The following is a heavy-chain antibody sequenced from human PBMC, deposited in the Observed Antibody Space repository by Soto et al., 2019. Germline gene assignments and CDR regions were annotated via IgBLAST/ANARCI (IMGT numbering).Heavy chain of an antibody. D-gene: IGHD3-16*01. J-gene: IGHJ6*02. Sequence: PSETLSLTCTVSGGSISSYYWSWIRQPPGKGLEWIGYIYYSGSTNYNPSLKSRVTISVDTSKNQFSLKLSSVTAADTAVYYCARATDYDYVWGATDGMDVWGQGTTVTVSS. CDR3: ARATDYDYVWGATDGMDV. CDR2: IYYSGST. V-gene: IGHV4-59*01. CDR1: GGSISSYY.